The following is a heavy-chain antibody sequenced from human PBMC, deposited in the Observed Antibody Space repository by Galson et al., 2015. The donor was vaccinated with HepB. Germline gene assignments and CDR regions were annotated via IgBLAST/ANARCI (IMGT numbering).Heavy chain of an antibody. D-gene: IGHD1-26*01. V-gene: IGHV3-13*05. CDR2: IGTAGDP. J-gene: IGHJ6*02. CDR1: GFTFSSYD. CDR3: ARAFRVGATGHYYGMDV. Sequence: SLRLSCAASGFTFSSYDMHWVRQATGKGLEWVSAIGTAGDPYYPGSVKGRFTISRENAKNSLYLQMNSLRAGDTAVYYCARAFRVGATGHYYGMDVWGQGTTVTVSS.